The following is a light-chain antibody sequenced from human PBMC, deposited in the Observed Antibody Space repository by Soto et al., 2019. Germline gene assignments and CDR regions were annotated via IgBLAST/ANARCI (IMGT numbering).Light chain of an antibody. CDR3: QHYNSYSEA. Sequence: DIHLTQSPSFLSASVGDRVTITCRASQGINSYLAWYQQKPGQAPKLLISGASTLQSGVPSRFSGSGSGTEFTLTISSLQPDDFATYYCQHYNSYSEAFGQGTKVELK. CDR1: QGINSY. CDR2: GAS. J-gene: IGKJ1*01. V-gene: IGKV1-9*01.